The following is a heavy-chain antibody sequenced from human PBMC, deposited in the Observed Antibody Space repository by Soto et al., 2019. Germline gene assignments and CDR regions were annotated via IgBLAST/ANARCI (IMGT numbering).Heavy chain of an antibody. CDR1: GFTFSSYA. V-gene: IGHV3-23*01. D-gene: IGHD3-16*01. CDR3: MGHNWFAR. Sequence: GGPLRLSVAASGFTFSSYAMSWVRQAPGEGLEWVSAISGSGGSTYYADSVKGRFTISRDNSKNTLYLQMNSLRAEDTAVYYCMGHNWFARCGQRALVTVSS. CDR2: ISGSGGST. J-gene: IGHJ5*02.